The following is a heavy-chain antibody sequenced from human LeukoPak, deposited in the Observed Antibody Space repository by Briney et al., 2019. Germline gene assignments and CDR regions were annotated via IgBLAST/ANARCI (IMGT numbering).Heavy chain of an antibody. J-gene: IGHJ3*02. CDR1: GYSFTSYW. D-gene: IGHD3-22*01. V-gene: IGHV5-51*01. CDR2: IYPGDSDT. Sequence: GESLKISCKGSGYSFTSYWIGWVRQMPGKGLEWMGIIYPGDSDTRYSPSFQGQVTISADKSISTAYLQWSSLKASDTAMYYCARRRKSRYYYDSSGYPYAFDIWGQGTMVTVSS. CDR3: ARRRKSRYYYDSSGYPYAFDI.